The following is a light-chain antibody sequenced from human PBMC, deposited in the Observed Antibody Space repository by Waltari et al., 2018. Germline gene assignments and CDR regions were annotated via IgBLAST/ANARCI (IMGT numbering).Light chain of an antibody. V-gene: IGKV3-15*01. CDR2: GAT. CDR1: QSVSSN. J-gene: IGKJ2*01. CDR3: QQYNNWPPQDA. Sequence: EIVMTQSPATLSVPPGEIAPLSCRASQSVSSNLAWYQQQPGQAPRPLIYGATTRATGSPARFSGSGSGTEFTLTISSLQSEDFAIYYCQQYNNWPPQDAFGQGTKLEIK.